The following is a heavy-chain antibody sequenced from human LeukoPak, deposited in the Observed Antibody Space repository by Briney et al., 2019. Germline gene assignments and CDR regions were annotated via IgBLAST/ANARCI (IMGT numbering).Heavy chain of an antibody. Sequence: SETLSLTCTVSGNSISSGYYWSWIRQPPGKGLEWIGYVYYSGSTNYNPSLKSRVTISVDASKNQFSLKLSSVTAADTAVYYCARASTVTTRRGFDPWGQGTLVTVSS. D-gene: IGHD4-17*01. CDR1: GNSISSGYY. J-gene: IGHJ5*02. V-gene: IGHV4-59*12. CDR2: VYYSGST. CDR3: ARASTVTTRRGFDP.